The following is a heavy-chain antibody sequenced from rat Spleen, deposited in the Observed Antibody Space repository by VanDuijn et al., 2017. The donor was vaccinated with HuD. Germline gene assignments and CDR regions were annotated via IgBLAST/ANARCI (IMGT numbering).Heavy chain of an antibody. D-gene: IGHD1-12*01. CDR1: GLSLTSNV. J-gene: IGHJ2*01. Sequence: QVQLKESGPGLVQPSETLSLTCTVSGLSLTSNVVNWVRQPPGKGLEWIATITSGAYTYYNSALKSRLSISRDTSKSQVFLKVNSLISEDIATYYCVIGRGGKMFFGYWGQGVMFTVSS. CDR3: VIGRGGKMFFGY. CDR2: ITSGAYT. V-gene: IGHV2S12*01.